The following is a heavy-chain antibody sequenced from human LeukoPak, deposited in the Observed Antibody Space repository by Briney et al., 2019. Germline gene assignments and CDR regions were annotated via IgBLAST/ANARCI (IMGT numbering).Heavy chain of an antibody. V-gene: IGHV3-23*01. CDR2: ISGSGGST. J-gene: IGHJ6*04. Sequence: PGGSLRLSCAASGFTFSSYAMSWVRQAPGKGLEWVSGISGSGGSTHYADSVKGRFTISRDESKNTLYLQMNSLRAEDTAVYYCAKQMIQLWFMDVWGKGTTVTVSS. D-gene: IGHD5-18*01. CDR1: GFTFSSYA. CDR3: AKQMIQLWFMDV.